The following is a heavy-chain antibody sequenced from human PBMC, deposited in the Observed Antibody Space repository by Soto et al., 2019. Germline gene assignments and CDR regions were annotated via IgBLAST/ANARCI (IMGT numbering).Heavy chain of an antibody. D-gene: IGHD1-7*01. CDR1: CYSISSGYY. CDR2: IYHSGST. Sequence: PSDTLSLTCAVSCYSISSGYYWGWIRQPPGKGLEWIGSIYHSGSTYYNPSLKSRVTISVDTSKNQFSLKLSSVTAADTAVYYCARKGGNWNFNWFDPWGQGTLVTVSS. V-gene: IGHV4-38-2*01. J-gene: IGHJ5*02. CDR3: ARKGGNWNFNWFDP.